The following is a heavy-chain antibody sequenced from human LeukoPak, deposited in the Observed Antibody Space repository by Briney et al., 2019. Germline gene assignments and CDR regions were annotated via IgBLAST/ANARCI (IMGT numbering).Heavy chain of an antibody. J-gene: IGHJ3*02. D-gene: IGHD1-1*01. CDR1: GFTFSSYG. CDR3: ARPSGTWGAFDI. Sequence: GGALRLSCAASGFTFSSYGMHWVRQAPGKGLEWVAVIWNDGSNKYYADSVKGRFTISRDNSKNTLYLQMNSLRVEDTAVYYCARPSGTWGAFDIWGQGTMVTVSS. CDR2: IWNDGSNK. V-gene: IGHV3-33*01.